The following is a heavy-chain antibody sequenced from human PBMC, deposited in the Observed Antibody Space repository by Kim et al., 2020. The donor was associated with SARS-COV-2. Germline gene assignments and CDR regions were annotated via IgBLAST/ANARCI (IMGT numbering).Heavy chain of an antibody. V-gene: IGHV1-2*02. CDR1: RYTFTGYY. D-gene: IGHD3-9*01. Sequence: ASVKVSCKASRYTFTGYYMHWVRQAPGQGLEWMGWINPNSGGTNYAQKFQGRVTMTRDTSISTAYMELSRLRSDDTAVYYCARVFLYDILTGTGGWFDPWGQGPRVTVSS. CDR2: INPNSGGT. CDR3: ARVFLYDILTGTGGWFDP. J-gene: IGHJ5*02.